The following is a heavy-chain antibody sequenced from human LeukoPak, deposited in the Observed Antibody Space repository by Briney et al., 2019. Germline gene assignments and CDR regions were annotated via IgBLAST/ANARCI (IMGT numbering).Heavy chain of an antibody. J-gene: IGHJ5*02. CDR1: GFTFRNHA. Sequence: GGSLRLSCAASGFTFRNHAMNWVRQAPGKGLEWVSSISTDGVNTYYADSVKGRFTISRDTSKDTLYLQMNSLSAEDTAVYYCARCTKYTTGWCNWFDPWGQGTLVTVSS. V-gene: IGHV3-23*01. CDR2: ISTDGVNT. D-gene: IGHD6-19*01. CDR3: ARCTKYTTGWCNWFDP.